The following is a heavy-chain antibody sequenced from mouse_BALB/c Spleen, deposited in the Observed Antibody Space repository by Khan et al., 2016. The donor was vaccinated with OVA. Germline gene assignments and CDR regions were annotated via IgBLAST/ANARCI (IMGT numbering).Heavy chain of an antibody. V-gene: IGHV1-4*01. CDR2: IIPSNDYT. CDR1: GYTFTTYT. J-gene: IGHJ3*01. Sequence: QVQLKQSGAELARPGASVKMSCKASGYTFTTYTIHWVKQRPGQGLEWIGYIIPSNDYTNYNQKFKDRATLTADKYSSTAYMQLSSLTSEDSAVYYCVREGAYYRSDGWFAYWGQGTLVTVSA. D-gene: IGHD2-14*01. CDR3: VREGAYYRSDGWFAY.